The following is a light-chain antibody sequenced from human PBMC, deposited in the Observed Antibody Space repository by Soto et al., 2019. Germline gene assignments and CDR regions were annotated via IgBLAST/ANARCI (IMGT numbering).Light chain of an antibody. J-gene: IGLJ1*01. Sequence: SALTQPASVSGSPGQSITISCTGTSSDVGGYDYVSWYQQHPDKAPKLMIYEVRNRPSGVSNRFSGSKSGNTASLTISGLQAEDEADYYCSSYTSTGTRVFGTGTKVTVL. CDR1: SSDVGGYDY. CDR3: SSYTSTGTRV. V-gene: IGLV2-14*01. CDR2: EVR.